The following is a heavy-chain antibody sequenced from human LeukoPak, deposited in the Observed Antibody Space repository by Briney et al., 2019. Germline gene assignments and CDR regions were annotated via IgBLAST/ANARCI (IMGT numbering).Heavy chain of an antibody. CDR2: ISHTSRTI. D-gene: IGHD4-23*01. CDR3: AKEIPADYGGNDWFDP. V-gene: IGHV3-11*01. CDR1: GFTFSDYY. J-gene: IGHJ5*02. Sequence: GGSLRLSCAASGFTFSDYYINWIRQAPGQGLEWISYISHTSRTIYYAESVKGRFTISRDNTENSVFLQMNSLRADDTAVYYCAKEIPADYGGNDWFDPWGQGTLVTVSS.